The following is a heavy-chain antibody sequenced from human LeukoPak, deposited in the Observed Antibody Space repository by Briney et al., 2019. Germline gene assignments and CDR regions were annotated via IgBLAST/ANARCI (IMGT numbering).Heavy chain of an antibody. CDR1: GGSFSDYY. CDR2: INHSGST. V-gene: IGHV4-34*01. CDR3: ARVICGGDCYLNWFDP. J-gene: IGHJ5*02. Sequence: SETLSLTCAVYGGSFSDYYWTWIRQPPGKGLGWIGEINHSGSTNYNPSLKSRVTISVDTSKNQFSLKLSSVTAADTAVYYCARVICGGDCYLNWFDPWGQGTLVTVSS. D-gene: IGHD2-21*02.